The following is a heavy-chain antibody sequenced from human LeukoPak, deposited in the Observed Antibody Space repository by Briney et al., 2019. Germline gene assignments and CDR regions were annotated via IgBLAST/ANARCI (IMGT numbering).Heavy chain of an antibody. J-gene: IGHJ4*02. Sequence: GSLRLSCAAFGFTFSSYEMNWVRQAPGKGLEWVSYISGSGTTIYYADSVKGRFTISRGNAQNSLYLQMNSLRAEDTAVYYCARDSSTVTTDLDYWGQGTLVTVSS. D-gene: IGHD4-17*01. CDR2: ISGSGTTI. V-gene: IGHV3-48*03. CDR1: GFTFSSYE. CDR3: ARDSSTVTTDLDY.